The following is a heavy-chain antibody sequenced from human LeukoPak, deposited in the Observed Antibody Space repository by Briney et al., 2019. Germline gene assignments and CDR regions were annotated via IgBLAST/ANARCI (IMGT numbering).Heavy chain of an antibody. CDR2: VNPNSGNT. Sequence: ASVKVSCKASGYTFTSYGISWVRQAPGQGLERMGWVNPNSGNTGYAQTFQGRVTMTRNTSISTAYMELSSLRSEDTAVYYCARGRFRWELEIRDFDYWGQGTLVTVSS. CDR3: ARGRFRWELEIRDFDY. CDR1: GYTFTSYG. V-gene: IGHV1-8*02. D-gene: IGHD1-26*01. J-gene: IGHJ4*02.